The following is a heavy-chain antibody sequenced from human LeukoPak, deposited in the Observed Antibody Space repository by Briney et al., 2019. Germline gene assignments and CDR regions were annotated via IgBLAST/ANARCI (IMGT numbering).Heavy chain of an antibody. D-gene: IGHD3-3*01. CDR1: GFTFSSSD. V-gene: IGHV3-30*02. Sequence: GGSLRLSCAASGFTFSSSDMHWLRQAPGKGLEWVAFIRSDGSDKYYGDSVKGRVTISRDNSKNTLDLQMKSLRGEDTAVYYCAKMLHHDFWSGYHPPFDYWGQGNLVTVSS. CDR3: AKMLHHDFWSGYHPPFDY. J-gene: IGHJ4*02. CDR2: IRSDGSDK.